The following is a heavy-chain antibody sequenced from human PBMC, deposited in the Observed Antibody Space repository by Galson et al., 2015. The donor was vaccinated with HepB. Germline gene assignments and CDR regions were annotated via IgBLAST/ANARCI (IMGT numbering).Heavy chain of an antibody. J-gene: IGHJ6*03. CDR3: ARVRDRYFDWLSKTPTYYYYMDV. Sequence: SVKVSCKASGGTFSSYAISWVRQAPGQGLEWMGGIIPIFGTANYAQKFQGRVTITADESTSTAYMELSSLRSEDTAVYYCARVRDRYFDWLSKTPTYYYYMDVWGKGTTVTVSS. D-gene: IGHD3-9*01. CDR1: GGTFSSYA. V-gene: IGHV1-69*13. CDR2: IIPIFGTA.